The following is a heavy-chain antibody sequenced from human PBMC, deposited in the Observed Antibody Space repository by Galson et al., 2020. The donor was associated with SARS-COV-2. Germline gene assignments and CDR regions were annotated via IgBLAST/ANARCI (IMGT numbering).Heavy chain of an antibody. J-gene: IGHJ2*01. V-gene: IGHV4-61*02. Sequence: SETLSLTCTVSGGSISSGSYYWSWIRQPAGKGLEWIGRIYTSGSTNYNPSLKSRVTISVDTSKNQFSLKLSSVTAADTAVYYCAREGERYFDWSPEYIYWYFDLWGRGTLVTVSS. D-gene: IGHD3-9*01. CDR2: IYTSGST. CDR3: AREGERYFDWSPEYIYWYFDL. CDR1: GGSISSGSYY.